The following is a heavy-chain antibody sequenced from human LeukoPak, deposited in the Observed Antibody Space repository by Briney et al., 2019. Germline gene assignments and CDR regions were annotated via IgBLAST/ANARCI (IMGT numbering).Heavy chain of an antibody. V-gene: IGHV3-53*01. CDR2: IFSNGDT. CDR3: TRDQMNY. Sequence: GGSLRLSCTASEFTVSRNYMLWVRQAPGKGLEWVSLIFSNGDTHYADSAKGRFTISRDTSKNTVSLQMNSLRVEDTAMYYCTRDQMNYWGQGTLVTVSS. J-gene: IGHJ4*02. D-gene: IGHD5-24*01. CDR1: EFTVSRNY.